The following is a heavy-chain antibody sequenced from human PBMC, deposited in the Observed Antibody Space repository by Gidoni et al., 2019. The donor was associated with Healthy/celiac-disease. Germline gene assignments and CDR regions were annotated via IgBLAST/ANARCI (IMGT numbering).Heavy chain of an antibody. CDR1: GYTFTSYG. Sequence: QVQLVQSGAEVKKPGASVKVSCKASGYTFTSYGISGVRQAPGQGLEWMGWISAYNGNTNYAQKLQGRVTMTTDTSTSTAYMELRSLRSDDTAVYYCARRKRGGITGTTGNAFDIWGQGTMVTVSS. J-gene: IGHJ3*02. CDR2: ISAYNGNT. CDR3: ARRKRGGITGTTGNAFDI. D-gene: IGHD1-7*01. V-gene: IGHV1-18*01.